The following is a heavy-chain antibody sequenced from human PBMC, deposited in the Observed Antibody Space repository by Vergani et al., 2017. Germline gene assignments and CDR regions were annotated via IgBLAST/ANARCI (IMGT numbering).Heavy chain of an antibody. D-gene: IGHD3/OR15-3a*01. CDR1: GFTFSSYG. Sequence: EVQLLESGGGLVQPGGSLRLSCAASGFTFSSYGMHWVRQAPGKGLEWVSSISSSSSYIYYADSVKGRFTISRDNAKNSLYLQMNSLRAEDTAVYYCARDRRTRDFDYWGQGTLVTVSS. CDR2: ISSSSSYI. V-gene: IGHV3-21*01. CDR3: ARDRRTRDFDY. J-gene: IGHJ4*02.